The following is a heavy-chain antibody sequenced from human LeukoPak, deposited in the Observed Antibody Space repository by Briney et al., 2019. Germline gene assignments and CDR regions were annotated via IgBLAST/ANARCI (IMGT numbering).Heavy chain of an antibody. CDR2: ISYSGTT. D-gene: IGHD6-19*01. CDR1: RGSISSYY. CDR3: ASLYSSALYSLVG. V-gene: IGHV4-59*08. Sequence: SETLSLTCTVSRGSISSYYWSWIRQPPGKGLEWIGHISYSGTTNYNPSLKSRLTISVDTSTSQFSLKLSSVTAADTAVYYCASLYSSALYSLVGWGQGTLVTVSS. J-gene: IGHJ4*02.